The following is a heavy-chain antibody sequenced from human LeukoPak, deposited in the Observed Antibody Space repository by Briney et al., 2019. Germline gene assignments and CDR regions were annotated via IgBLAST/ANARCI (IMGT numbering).Heavy chain of an antibody. CDR2: ISGSGGST. D-gene: IGHD1-1*01. CDR3: AKDPTRQCDYFDY. V-gene: IGHV3-23*01. Sequence: PGGSLRLSCAASGFIFSSYAMSWVRQAPGKGLEWVSAISGSGGSTYYADSVKGRFTISRDNSKNTLYLQMDTLRAEDTAVYYCAKDPTRQCDYFDYWGQGTLVTVSS. CDR1: GFIFSSYA. J-gene: IGHJ4*02.